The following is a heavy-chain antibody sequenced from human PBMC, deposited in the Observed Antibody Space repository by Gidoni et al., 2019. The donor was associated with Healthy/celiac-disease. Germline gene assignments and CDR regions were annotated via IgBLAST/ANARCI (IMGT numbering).Heavy chain of an antibody. J-gene: IGHJ4*02. V-gene: IGHV3-23*01. CDR3: AKGAGYSSSSDLSY. Sequence: EVQLLESGGGLVQPGGSLRLSCAASGFTFSSYAMSWVSQARGKGLEGVSASSGSGGSTYYADSVKGRFTISRDSSKNSLYLQMNSLRAEDMAVYYCAKGAGYSSSSDLSYWGQGTLVTVSS. CDR1: GFTFSSYA. D-gene: IGHD6-6*01. CDR2: SSGSGGST.